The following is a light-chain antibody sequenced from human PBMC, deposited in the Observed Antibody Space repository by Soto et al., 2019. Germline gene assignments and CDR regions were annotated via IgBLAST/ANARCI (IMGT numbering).Light chain of an antibody. CDR3: CSYAGSSTHVV. Sequence: QSALTQPASVSGSRGQSITISCTGTSSDVGSYNLVSWYQQHPGKAPKLMIYEGSKRPSGVSNRFSGSKSGNTASLTISGLQAEDEADYYCCSYAGSSTHVVFGGGTKVTVL. V-gene: IGLV2-23*01. CDR1: SSDVGSYNL. J-gene: IGLJ2*01. CDR2: EGS.